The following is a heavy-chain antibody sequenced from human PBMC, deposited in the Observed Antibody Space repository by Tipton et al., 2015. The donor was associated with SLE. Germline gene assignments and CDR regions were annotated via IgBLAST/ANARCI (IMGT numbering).Heavy chain of an antibody. D-gene: IGHD3-22*01. Sequence: GSLRLSCAASGFTFSSYWMSWVRQAPGKGLVWVAFIRYDGSNKYYADSVKGRFTISRDNSKNTLYLQMNSLRAEDTAVYYCAKDSDSGSGYDGYFDYWGQGTLVTVSS. CDR3: AKDSDSGSGYDGYFDY. V-gene: IGHV3-30*02. CDR2: IRYDGSNK. J-gene: IGHJ4*02. CDR1: GFTFSSYW.